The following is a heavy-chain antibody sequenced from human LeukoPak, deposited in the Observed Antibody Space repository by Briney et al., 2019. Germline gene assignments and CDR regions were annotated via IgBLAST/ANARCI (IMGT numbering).Heavy chain of an antibody. CDR2: ISYDGSNK. CDR1: GFTFSSYG. J-gene: IGHJ4*02. CDR3: AKDSTITFGGADY. V-gene: IGHV3-30*18. D-gene: IGHD3-16*01. Sequence: PGGSLRLSCAASGFTFSSYGMHWVRQAPGKGLEWVAVISYDGSNKYYADSVKGRFTISRDNSKNTLYLQMNGLRAEDTAVYYCAKDSTITFGGADYWGQGTLVTVSS.